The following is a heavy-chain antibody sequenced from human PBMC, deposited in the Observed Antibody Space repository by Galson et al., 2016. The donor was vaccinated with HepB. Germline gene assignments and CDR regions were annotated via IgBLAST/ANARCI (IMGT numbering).Heavy chain of an antibody. CDR1: GYTFTRYG. CDR2: LRTYHGNT. V-gene: IGHV1-18*04. CDR3: ARDRVERINVTPGLVDY. Sequence: SVKVSCKASGYTFTRYGISWVRQAPGQGLEWLGWLRTYHGNTNYVQKLHGRLTMTTDTSTSTAYMELRSLRSDDTAVYYCARDRVERINVTPGLVDYWGQGALVTVSS. D-gene: IGHD4-23*01. J-gene: IGHJ4*02.